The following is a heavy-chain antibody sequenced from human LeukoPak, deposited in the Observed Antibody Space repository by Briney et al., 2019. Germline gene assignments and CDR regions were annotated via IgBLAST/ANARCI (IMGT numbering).Heavy chain of an antibody. CDR2: IYSGGST. J-gene: IGHJ3*02. V-gene: IGHV3-53*01. CDR1: GFTVSSNY. CDR3: ARYSSGYPDAFDI. Sequence: GGSLRLSCAASGFTVSSNYMSWVRQAPGKGLEWVSVIYSGGSTYYAGSVKGRFTISRDNSKNTLYLQMNSLRAEDTAVYYCARYSSGYPDAFDIWGQGTMVTVSS. D-gene: IGHD3-22*01.